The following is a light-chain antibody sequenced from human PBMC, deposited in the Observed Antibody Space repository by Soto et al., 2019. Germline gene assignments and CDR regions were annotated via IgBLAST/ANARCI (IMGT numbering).Light chain of an antibody. CDR2: LAS. J-gene: IGKJ3*01. V-gene: IGKV3-11*01. CDR3: HQRQRWPRT. CDR1: QAVNTR. Sequence: EIVLTQSPATLSSFPGDRVTLSCRASQAVNTRLAWYQHKPGQAPRLLIYLASNRAAGVPARVSGSGSGTDFTLTISDVEPEDFAVYYCHQRQRWPRTFGQGTTVDIK.